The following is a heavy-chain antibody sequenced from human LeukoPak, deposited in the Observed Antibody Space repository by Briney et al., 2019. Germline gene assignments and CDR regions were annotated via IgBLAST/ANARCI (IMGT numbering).Heavy chain of an antibody. CDR1: GYTFTGYY. CDR2: ISAYNGNT. V-gene: IGHV1-18*04. J-gene: IGHJ4*02. Sequence: GASVKVSCKASGYTFTGYYMHWVRQAPGQGLEWMGWISAYNGNTNYAQKLQGRVTMTTDTSTSTAYMELRSLRSDDTAVYYCARKASDSTLLNYYFDYWGQGTLVTVSS. CDR3: ARKASDSTLLNYYFDY. D-gene: IGHD6-13*01.